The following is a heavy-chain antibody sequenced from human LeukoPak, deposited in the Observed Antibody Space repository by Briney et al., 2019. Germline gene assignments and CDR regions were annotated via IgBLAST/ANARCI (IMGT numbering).Heavy chain of an antibody. D-gene: IGHD3-22*01. CDR1: GGTFSSYA. Sequence: SVKDSCKASGGTFSSYAISWVRQAPGQGLEWMGRIIPILGIANYAQKFQGRVTITADKSTSTAYMELSSLRSEDTAVYYCARAPWDSSGYYPHYWGQGTLVTVSS. CDR2: IIPILGIA. V-gene: IGHV1-69*04. J-gene: IGHJ4*02. CDR3: ARAPWDSSGYYPHY.